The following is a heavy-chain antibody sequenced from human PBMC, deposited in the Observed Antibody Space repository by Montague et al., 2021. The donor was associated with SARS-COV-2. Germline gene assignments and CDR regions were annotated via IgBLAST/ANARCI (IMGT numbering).Heavy chain of an antibody. CDR2: TYYTSKWDN. V-gene: IGHV6-1*01. CDR1: GDSVSNNRAA. Sequence: CAISGDSVSNNRAAWNWVRRSPSRGLEWLGRTYYTSKWDNDYALFVKSRITINPDTSKNQVSLRLNSVTPEDTAIYFCAREVDNYFGYWGQGTLVTVSS. CDR3: AREVDNYFGY. D-gene: IGHD3-9*01. J-gene: IGHJ4*02.